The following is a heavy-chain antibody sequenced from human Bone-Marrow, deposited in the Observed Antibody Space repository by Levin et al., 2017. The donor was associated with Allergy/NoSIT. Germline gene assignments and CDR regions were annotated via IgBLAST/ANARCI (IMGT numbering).Heavy chain of an antibody. Sequence: TGESLKISCVGSGFSISGYSMHWVRQAPGKGLEWVAVTSYDGAKKFYADSMKGRVTISRDNSQNTLYLQVNSLGPEDTAVYSCARAIRPGTMAGGVPSHWGQGTLVTVSS. CDR2: TSYDGAKK. D-gene: IGHD3-10*01. V-gene: IGHV3-30-3*01. J-gene: IGHJ4*02. CDR3: ARAIRPGTMAGGVPSH. CDR1: GFSISGYS.